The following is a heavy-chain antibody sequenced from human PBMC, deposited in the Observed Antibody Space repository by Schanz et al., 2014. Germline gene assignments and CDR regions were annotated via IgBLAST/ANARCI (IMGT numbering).Heavy chain of an antibody. CDR3: ARGNYGMDV. CDR2: ISWNSGSV. V-gene: IGHV3-9*01. J-gene: IGHJ6*02. CDR1: GFTFDNYA. Sequence: EVQLVESGGGLVQPGRSLRLSCAASGFTFDNYAMHWVRQAPGKGLEWVSSISWNSGSVAYADSVKGRFTISRDDAKNSLYLQMNSLRAEDTAKYYCARGNYGMDVWGQGTTVTVSS.